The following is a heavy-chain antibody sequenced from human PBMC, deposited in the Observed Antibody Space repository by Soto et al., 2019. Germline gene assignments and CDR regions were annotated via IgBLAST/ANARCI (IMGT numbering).Heavy chain of an antibody. Sequence: SETLSLTCTVTGGSINTYYWSWIRQSAGKGLEWIGRVYTTGSTNYNPSLKSRVTISVDTSRNQFSLSLRSVTADDTALYFCVKLRLELLYLDSWGLGALVTVS. V-gene: IGHV4-4*07. D-gene: IGHD1-7*01. CDR1: GGSINTYY. CDR3: VKLRLELLYLDS. CDR2: VYTTGST. J-gene: IGHJ4*02.